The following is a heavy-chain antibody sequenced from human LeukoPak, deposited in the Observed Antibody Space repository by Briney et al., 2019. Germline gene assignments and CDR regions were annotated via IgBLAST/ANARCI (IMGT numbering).Heavy chain of an antibody. CDR3: ARALRFLEWLTPYYFDY. D-gene: IGHD3-3*01. CDR2: MNPNSGNT. J-gene: IGHJ4*02. V-gene: IGHV1-8*01. CDR1: GYTFTSYD. Sequence: ASVKVSCKASGYTFTSYDINWVRQATGQGLEWMGWMNPNSGNTGYAQKFQGRVTMTRNTSISTAYMELSSLRSEDTAVYYCARALRFLEWLTPYYFDYWGQGTLVTVSS.